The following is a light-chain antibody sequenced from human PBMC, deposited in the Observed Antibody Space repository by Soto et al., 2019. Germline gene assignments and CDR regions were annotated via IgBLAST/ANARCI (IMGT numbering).Light chain of an antibody. CDR1: QSVIRN. CDR3: QEYNTWPWT. CDR2: GAT. V-gene: IGKV3-15*01. Sequence: ETVMTQSPATLSVSPGERVTLSCWASQSVIRNLAWYQQKLGQAPRVLIYGATTRATDIPARFSGSGSGTEFTLTIAGLQSEDFAIYFCQEYNTWPWTFGQGTKIEI. J-gene: IGKJ1*01.